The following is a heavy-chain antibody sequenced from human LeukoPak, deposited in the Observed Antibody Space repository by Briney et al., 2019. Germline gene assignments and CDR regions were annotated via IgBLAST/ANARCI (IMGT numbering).Heavy chain of an antibody. CDR1: GFTFNDYG. V-gene: IGHV3-20*04. D-gene: IGHD3-22*01. CDR3: ARDKHYYDSSNYV. CDR2: INWNGGTT. Sequence: GGSLRLSCAASGFTFNDYGMSWVRQGPGKGLEWVSGINWNGGTTGYADSVRGRFTISRDNAKNSLYLQMNSLRAEDTALYYCARDKHYYDSSNYVWGQGTLVTVPS. J-gene: IGHJ4*02.